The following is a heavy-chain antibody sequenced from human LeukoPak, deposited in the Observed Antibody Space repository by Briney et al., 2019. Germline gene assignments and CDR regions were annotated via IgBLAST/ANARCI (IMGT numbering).Heavy chain of an antibody. Sequence: ASVKVSCKASGYTFTSYDINWVRQATGQGLEWMGWMNPNSGNTGYAQKFQGRVTMTRNTSISTAYMELSSLRSEDTAVYYCARETREYSYGLTYFDYWGQGTLVTVSS. D-gene: IGHD5-18*01. CDR1: GYTFTSYD. J-gene: IGHJ4*02. CDR2: MNPNSGNT. V-gene: IGHV1-8*01. CDR3: ARETREYSYGLTYFDY.